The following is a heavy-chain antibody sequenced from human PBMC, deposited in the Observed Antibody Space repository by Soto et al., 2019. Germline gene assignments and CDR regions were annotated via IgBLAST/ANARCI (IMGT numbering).Heavy chain of an antibody. CDR1: GDSVSSNSAA. V-gene: IGHV6-1*01. CDR3: AREKLGVAVAYTYGMDV. Sequence: SQTLSLTCAISGDSVSSNSAAWNWIRQSPPRGLEWLGRTYYRSKWYNDYAVSVKSRITIIPDTSKNQFSLQLNSVTPEDTAVYYCAREKLGVAVAYTYGMDVWGQGTTVTVSS. J-gene: IGHJ6*02. CDR2: TYYRSKWYN. D-gene: IGHD6-19*01.